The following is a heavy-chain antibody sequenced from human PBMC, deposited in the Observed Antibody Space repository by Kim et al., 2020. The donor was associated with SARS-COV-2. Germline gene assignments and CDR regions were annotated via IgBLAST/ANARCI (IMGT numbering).Heavy chain of an antibody. CDR2: IKSKSDGGTT. CDR3: ATGFKSGWHVYYFEF. D-gene: IGHD6-19*01. Sequence: GGSLRLSCVASGLTLSNAWMSWVRQVPGKGLEWVGRIKSKSDGGTTEYAELVKGRFTISRDDSKNTLYLQMNILETEDTAVYYCATGFKSGWHVYYFEFWGQGTLVTVSS. CDR1: GLTLSNAW. V-gene: IGHV3-15*01. J-gene: IGHJ4*02.